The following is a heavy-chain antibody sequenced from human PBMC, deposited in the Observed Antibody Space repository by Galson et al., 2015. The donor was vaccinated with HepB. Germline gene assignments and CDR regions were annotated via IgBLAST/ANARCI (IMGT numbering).Heavy chain of an antibody. D-gene: IGHD5-12*01. J-gene: IGHJ4*02. V-gene: IGHV3-30-3*01. CDR1: GFTFSSYA. CDR2: ISYDGSNK. CDR3: ARDADPYSGYDYTLGY. Sequence: SLRLSCAASGFTFSSYAMHWVRQAPGKGLEWVAVISYDGSNKYYADSVKGRFTISRDNSKNTLYLQMNSLRAEDTAVYYCARDADPYSGYDYTLGYWGQGTLVTVSS.